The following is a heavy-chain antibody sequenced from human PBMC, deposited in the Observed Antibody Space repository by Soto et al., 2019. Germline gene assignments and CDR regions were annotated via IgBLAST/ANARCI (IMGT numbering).Heavy chain of an antibody. CDR3: ARGGGNYYMDV. V-gene: IGHV4-31*03. J-gene: IGHJ6*03. CDR2: IYYSGST. Sequence: SETLSLTCTVSGGSISSGGYYWSWIRQHPGKGLEWIGYIYYSGSTYYNPSLKSRVTISVDTSKNQISLKLNSVTASDTAVYYCARGGGNYYMDVWGKGTTVTVSS. CDR1: GGSISSGGYY. D-gene: IGHD3-16*01.